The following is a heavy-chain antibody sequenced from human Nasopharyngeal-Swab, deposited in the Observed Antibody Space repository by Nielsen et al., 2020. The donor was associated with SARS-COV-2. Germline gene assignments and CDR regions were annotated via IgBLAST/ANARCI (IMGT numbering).Heavy chain of an antibody. Sequence: ASVKVSCKASGYTFTGYYMHWVRQAPGQGLEWMGWINPNSGGTNSAQKFQGWATMTRDTSISTAYMELSRLRSDDTAVYYCARVVDYGDYVVYDYWGQGTLVTVSS. CDR3: ARVVDYGDYVVYDY. CDR1: GYTFTGYY. D-gene: IGHD4-17*01. V-gene: IGHV1-2*04. CDR2: INPNSGGT. J-gene: IGHJ4*02.